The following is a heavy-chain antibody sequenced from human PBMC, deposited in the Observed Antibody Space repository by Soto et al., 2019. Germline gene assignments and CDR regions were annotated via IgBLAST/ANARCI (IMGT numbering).Heavy chain of an antibody. CDR3: ASGYYYDSSGYYTDFQH. J-gene: IGHJ1*01. CDR1: GGTFSSYA. CDR2: IIPIFGTA. V-gene: IGHV1-69*01. Sequence: QVQLVQSGAEVKKPGSSVKVSCKASGGTFSSYAISWVRQAPGQGLEWMGGIIPIFGTANYAQKFQGRVTINADESTSTAYMELSSLRSEDTAVYYCASGYYYDSSGYYTDFQHWGQGTLVTVSS. D-gene: IGHD3-22*01.